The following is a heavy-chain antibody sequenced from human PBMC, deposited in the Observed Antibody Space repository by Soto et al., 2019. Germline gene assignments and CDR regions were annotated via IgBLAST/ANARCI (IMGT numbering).Heavy chain of an antibody. J-gene: IGHJ6*01. V-gene: IGHV1-69*13. CDR2: IIPILGTA. D-gene: IGHD3-22*01. CDR3: ARRYDSSDYYSVRNYYYGMDV. CDR1: GGTFSSYA. Sequence: SVKVSCKASGGTFSSYAISWVRQAPGQGLEWMGGIIPILGTANYAQKFQGRVTSTADESMSTAYMELSSLRSEDTAVYYCARRYDSSDYYSVRNYYYGMDVWGQGTTVTVSS.